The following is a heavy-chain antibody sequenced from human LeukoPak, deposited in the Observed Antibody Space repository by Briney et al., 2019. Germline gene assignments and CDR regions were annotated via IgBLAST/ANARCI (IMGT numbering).Heavy chain of an antibody. CDR2: ISGSGGST. V-gene: IGHV3-23*01. Sequence: PGGSLRLSCAASGFTFSSYAMSWVRQAPGKGLEWVSAISGSGGSTYYADSVKGRFTISRDNSKNTLYLQMNSLRAEDTAVYYCAKVLSGFWSGYPATVDYWGQGTLVTVSS. CDR1: GFTFSSYA. J-gene: IGHJ4*02. D-gene: IGHD3-3*01. CDR3: AKVLSGFWSGYPATVDY.